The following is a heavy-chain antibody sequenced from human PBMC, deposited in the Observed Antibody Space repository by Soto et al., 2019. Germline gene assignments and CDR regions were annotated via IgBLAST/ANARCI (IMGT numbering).Heavy chain of an antibody. J-gene: IGHJ4*02. D-gene: IGHD2-2*01. CDR3: ARNPSYIVVVPAALFDY. Sequence: QVQLVQSGAEVKKPGASVKVSCKASGYTFTSYGISWVRQAPGQGLEWMGWISAYNGNSNYAQKLQGRVTMTTDTSTSTADMELRSLRSDDTAVYYCARNPSYIVVVPAALFDYWGQGTLVTVSS. V-gene: IGHV1-18*01. CDR2: ISAYNGNS. CDR1: GYTFTSYG.